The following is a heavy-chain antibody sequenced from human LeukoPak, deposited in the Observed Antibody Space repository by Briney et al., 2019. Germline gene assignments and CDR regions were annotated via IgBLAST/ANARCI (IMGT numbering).Heavy chain of an antibody. CDR2: INPNSGGT. CDR3: ARDLIVVGNYYYYGMDV. Sequence: GASVKVSCKASGYTFTGYYMHWVRQAPGQGLEWMGWINPNSGGTNYAQKFQGWVTMTRDTSISTAYMELSRLRSDDTAVYYCARDLIVVGNYYYYGMDVWGQGTTVTVSS. V-gene: IGHV1-2*04. CDR1: GYTFTGYY. D-gene: IGHD2-15*01. J-gene: IGHJ6*02.